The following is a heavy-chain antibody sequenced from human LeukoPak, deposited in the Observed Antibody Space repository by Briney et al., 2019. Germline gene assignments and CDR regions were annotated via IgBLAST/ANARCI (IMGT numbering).Heavy chain of an antibody. CDR2: ISWDGGSK. CDR3: AKVRQPYCSGGSCYFFDY. D-gene: IGHD2-15*01. J-gene: IGHJ4*02. Sequence: GGSLRLSYAASGFTFDDYTMHWVRQAPGKGLEWVSLISWDGGSKYYADSVKGRFTISRDNSKNTLYPQMNSLRAEDTAVYYCAKVRQPYCSGGSCYFFDYWGQGTLVTVSS. CDR1: GFTFDDYT. V-gene: IGHV3-43*01.